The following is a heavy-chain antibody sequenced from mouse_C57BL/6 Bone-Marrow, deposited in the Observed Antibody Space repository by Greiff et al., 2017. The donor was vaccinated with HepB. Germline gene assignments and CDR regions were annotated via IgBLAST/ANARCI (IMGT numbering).Heavy chain of an antibody. CDR1: GYSITSGYY. CDR3: ARVGYYLFAY. CDR2: ISYDGSN. J-gene: IGHJ3*01. Sequence: VQLQESGPGLVKPSQSLSLTCSVTGYSITSGYYWNWIRQFPGNKLEWMGYISYDGSNNYNPSLKNRISITRDTSKNQFFLKLNSVTTEDTATYYCARVGYYLFAYWGQGTLVTVSA. D-gene: IGHD2-3*01. V-gene: IGHV3-6*01.